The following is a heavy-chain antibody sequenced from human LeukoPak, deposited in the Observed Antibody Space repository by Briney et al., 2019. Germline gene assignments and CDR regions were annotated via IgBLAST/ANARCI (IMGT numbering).Heavy chain of an antibody. CDR3: ARGPSGYHNT. CDR1: GGSIGSSDSF. D-gene: IGHD5-12*01. V-gene: IGHV4-39*02. J-gene: IGHJ4*02. CDR2: IYYSGTT. Sequence: SSETLSLTCTVSGGSIGSSDSFWGWIRQPPGKGLEWIGSIYYSGTTYYNPSLKSRLTISVDTSKNHFSLKLTSVTAADTAVYYCARGPSGYHNTGGQGTLVTVSS.